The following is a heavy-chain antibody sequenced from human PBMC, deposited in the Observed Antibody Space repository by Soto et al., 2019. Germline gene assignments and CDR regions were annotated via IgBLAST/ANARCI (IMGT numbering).Heavy chain of an antibody. Sequence: GGSLRLSCTASGFSFSSNWMSWVRQAPGKGPEWVANINQVGSEKYCADSVKGRFTISRDNAKNSLYLQMDSLRVEDTALYYCFNVAFGYWGRGTLVTVSS. V-gene: IGHV3-7*01. J-gene: IGHJ4*02. CDR1: GFSFSSNW. CDR3: FNVAFGY. CDR2: INQVGSEK.